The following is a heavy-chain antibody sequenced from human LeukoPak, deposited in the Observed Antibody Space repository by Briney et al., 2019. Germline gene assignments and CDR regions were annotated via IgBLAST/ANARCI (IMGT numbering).Heavy chain of an antibody. V-gene: IGHV4-4*07. CDR3: ARDFDY. J-gene: IGHJ4*02. CDR2: IYTSGST. CDR1: GGPFSSFH. Sequence: SETLSLTCTVSGGPFSSFHWSWIRQPAGKGLEWLGLIYTSGSTNYSPSLKSRLTMSVDASKHQFSLKLSSVTAADTAVYYCARDFDYWGQGTLVTVSS.